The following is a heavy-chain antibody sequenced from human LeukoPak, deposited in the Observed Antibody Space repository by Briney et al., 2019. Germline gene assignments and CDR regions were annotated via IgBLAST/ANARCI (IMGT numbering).Heavy chain of an antibody. D-gene: IGHD1-20*01. CDR2: IYSGGST. CDR1: GFTFSSYG. Sequence: GGSLRLSCAASGFTFSSYGMSWVRQAPGKGLEWVSVIYSGGSTYYADSVKGRFTISRDNSKNTLYLQMNSLRAEDTAVYYCAMIHNWNGGFDYWGQGTLVTVSS. J-gene: IGHJ4*02. CDR3: AMIHNWNGGFDY. V-gene: IGHV3-53*01.